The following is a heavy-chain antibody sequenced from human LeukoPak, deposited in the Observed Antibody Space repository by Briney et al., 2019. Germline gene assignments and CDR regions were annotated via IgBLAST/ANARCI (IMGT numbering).Heavy chain of an antibody. J-gene: IGHJ4*02. Sequence: ASVKVSCKASGYTFTGYYMHWVRQAPGQGLEWMGWINPNSGGSNYAQKFQGRVTMTRDTSIDTAYMELSRLRSDDTAVYYCARLFSSSWYDWFDYWGQGTLVTVSS. CDR2: INPNSGGS. D-gene: IGHD6-13*01. CDR3: ARLFSSSWYDWFDY. CDR1: GYTFTGYY. V-gene: IGHV1-2*02.